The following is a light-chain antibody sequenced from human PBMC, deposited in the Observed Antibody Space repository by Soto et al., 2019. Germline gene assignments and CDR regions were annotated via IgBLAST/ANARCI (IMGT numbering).Light chain of an antibody. CDR2: DAS. V-gene: IGKV1-5*01. CDR3: QQYYSYSWT. Sequence: DIQMTQSPSTLSASVGDRVTITCRASQSVSNYLAWYQQKPGKAPKLLIYDASSLESGVPSRFSGSGSGTDITLSISSLQPDDFGTYYCQQYYSYSWTFGQGTKVEI. J-gene: IGKJ1*01. CDR1: QSVSNY.